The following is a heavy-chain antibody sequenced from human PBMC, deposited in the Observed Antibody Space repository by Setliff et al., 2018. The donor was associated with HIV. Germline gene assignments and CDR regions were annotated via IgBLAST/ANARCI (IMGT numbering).Heavy chain of an antibody. V-gene: IGHV3-15*07. CDR2: IKSKINGGTT. CDR1: GFSFSDAG. Sequence: PGGSLRLSCAASGFSFSDAGMKWVRKAPGKGLEWVGRIKSKINGGTTDHAAPLKGRFTISRDDSKNTLYLQMNSLKTEDTAVYYCAKDGPAVDTAKDYWGQGTLVTVSS. CDR3: AKDGPAVDTAKDY. J-gene: IGHJ4*02. D-gene: IGHD5-18*01.